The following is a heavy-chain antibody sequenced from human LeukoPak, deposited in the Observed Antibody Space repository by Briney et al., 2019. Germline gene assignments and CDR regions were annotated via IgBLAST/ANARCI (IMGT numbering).Heavy chain of an antibody. J-gene: IGHJ4*02. CDR3: AKVSAWAMVGATYFDY. D-gene: IGHD1-26*01. CDR2: ISGSGGST. Sequence: GGSLRLSCAASGFTFSSYAMGWVRQAPAKGLEWVSSISGSGGSTYYADSVKGRFTLSRDNSKNTLDLQMNSLRVEDTAVYYCAKVSAWAMVGATYFDYWGQGTLVTVSS. CDR1: GFTFSSYA. V-gene: IGHV3-23*01.